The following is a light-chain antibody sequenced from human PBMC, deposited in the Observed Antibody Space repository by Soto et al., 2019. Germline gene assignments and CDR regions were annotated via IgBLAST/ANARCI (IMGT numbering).Light chain of an antibody. CDR2: GAS. Sequence: EIVLTQSPGTLSLSLGERATLSCRASQTVSSNYLAWYQQKPGQAPRLLIYGASTRATGIPDRFSGSGSGTDFTLTISRLEPEDFAVYYCQQYGSSFTFGPGTKVDIK. CDR3: QQYGSSFT. CDR1: QTVSSNY. J-gene: IGKJ3*01. V-gene: IGKV3-20*01.